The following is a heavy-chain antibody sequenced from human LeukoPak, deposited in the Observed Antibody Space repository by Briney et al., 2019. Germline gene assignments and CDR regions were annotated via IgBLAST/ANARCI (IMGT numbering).Heavy chain of an antibody. J-gene: IGHJ6*02. V-gene: IGHV3-43D*03. D-gene: IGHD2-15*01. Sequence: PGGSLRLSCAASGFTFDDYAMHWVRQAPGKGLEWVSLISWDGGSTYYADSVKGRFTISRDNSKNSLYLQMNSLRAEDTALYYCAKDGRGYCSGGSCYSGYYGMDVWGQGTTVTVSS. CDR3: AKDGRGYCSGGSCYSGYYGMDV. CDR1: GFTFDDYA. CDR2: ISWDGGST.